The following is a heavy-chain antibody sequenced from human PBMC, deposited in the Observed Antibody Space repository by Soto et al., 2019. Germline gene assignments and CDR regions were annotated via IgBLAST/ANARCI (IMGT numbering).Heavy chain of an antibody. Sequence: QITLKESGPTLVKPTQTLTLTCTFSVFSLSTSGVGVASIRQPPGKALDWLALIYWDDDKRYRPFLESRLTITNDTSNNLVVLTMPNMDSVDTATYYCAYLPCSGGSCYWFSFSGMDVWGQGTTVTVSS. D-gene: IGHD2-15*01. J-gene: IGHJ6*02. CDR2: IYWDDDK. CDR3: AYLPCSGGSCYWFSFSGMDV. V-gene: IGHV2-5*02. CDR1: VFSLSTSGVG.